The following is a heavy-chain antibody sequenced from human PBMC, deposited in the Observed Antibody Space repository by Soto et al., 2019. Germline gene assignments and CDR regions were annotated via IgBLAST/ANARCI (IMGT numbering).Heavy chain of an antibody. V-gene: IGHV1-8*01. Sequence: QVQLVQSGAEVRKPGASVKVSCKASGHTLASYDINWVRQATGQGLEGMGWTTPDSGDTGYAQKFQGRVTRTWDNSKTTAYMELSSRRSDDTAVYYCARDPFYGWFDSWGQGTLVTVSS. J-gene: IGHJ5*01. CDR1: GHTLASYD. CDR2: TTPDSGDT. D-gene: IGHD3-16*01. CDR3: ARDPFYGWFDS.